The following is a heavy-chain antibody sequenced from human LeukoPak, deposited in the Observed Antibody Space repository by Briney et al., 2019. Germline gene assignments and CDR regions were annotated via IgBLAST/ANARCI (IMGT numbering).Heavy chain of an antibody. CDR1: GYTFTSYG. CDR2: ISPYNGNT. CDR3: ASLPRDTTVTTFFDY. Sequence: GASVKVSCKASGYTFTSYGISWVRQAPGQGLEWMGWISPYNGNTNYAQKLQGRVTMTTDTSTSTAYMELRSLRSDDTAVYYCASLPRDTTVTTFFDYWGQGTLVTVSS. J-gene: IGHJ4*02. D-gene: IGHD4-17*01. V-gene: IGHV1-18*01.